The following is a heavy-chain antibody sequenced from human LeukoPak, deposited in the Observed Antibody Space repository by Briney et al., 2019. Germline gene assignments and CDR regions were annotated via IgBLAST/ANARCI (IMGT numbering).Heavy chain of an antibody. CDR1: GFTFASYS. Sequence: GGSLRFSCAASGFTFASYSMNWVRQAPGKGLEWVSSISGDSTYIYNAGSVKGRFTISRDNAQASLYLQMISLRADDTAVYYCARVSGRLERQSDLDYWGQGTLVIVSS. V-gene: IGHV3-21*01. CDR3: ARVSGRLERQSDLDY. CDR2: ISGDSTYI. D-gene: IGHD1-1*01. J-gene: IGHJ4*02.